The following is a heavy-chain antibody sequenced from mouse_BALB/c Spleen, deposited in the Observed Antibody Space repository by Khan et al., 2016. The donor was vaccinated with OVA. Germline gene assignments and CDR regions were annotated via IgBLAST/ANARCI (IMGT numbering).Heavy chain of an antibody. D-gene: IGHD4-1*01. CDR2: ISYSGRT. J-gene: IGHJ3*01. V-gene: IGHV3-2*02. CDR1: GYSITSDYA. Sequence: EVKLLESGPGLVKPSQSLSLTCTVTGYSITSDYAWNWIRQFPGNKLEWMGYISYSGRTSYNPSLKSRISVTRDTSKNQFFLQLNSVTTDDTATYYCAMGRTYWGQGTLVTVSA. CDR3: AMGRTY.